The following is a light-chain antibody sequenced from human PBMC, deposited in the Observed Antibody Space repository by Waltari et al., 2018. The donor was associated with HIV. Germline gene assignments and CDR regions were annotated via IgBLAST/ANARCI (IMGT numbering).Light chain of an antibody. V-gene: IGKV3-15*01. CDR2: GAS. Sequence: IVMTQSPATLSVSPGERVTLSCRASQTVTTKLAWYQQKPGQAPWLLIYGASTRATGVPARFSGSGSGTEFTLTISRLQSEDFAVYYCQQYSNWPQTFGQGTKVEVK. CDR1: QTVTTK. CDR3: QQYSNWPQT. J-gene: IGKJ1*01.